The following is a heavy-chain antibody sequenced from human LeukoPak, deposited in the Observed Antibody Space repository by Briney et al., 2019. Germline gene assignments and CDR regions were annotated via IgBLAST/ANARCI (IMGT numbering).Heavy chain of an antibody. CDR1: GFTFSSYS. V-gene: IGHV3-21*01. CDR2: ISSGISDI. J-gene: IGHJ5*02. Sequence: PGGSLRLSCAASGFTFSSYSMNWVRQAPGRGLEWVSSISSGISDIYYADSVKGRFTISRDNAKNSLYLQMNSLRAEDTAVYYCARGAYGSGSPRYGFDPWGQGTLVTVSS. D-gene: IGHD3-10*01. CDR3: ARGAYGSGSPRYGFDP.